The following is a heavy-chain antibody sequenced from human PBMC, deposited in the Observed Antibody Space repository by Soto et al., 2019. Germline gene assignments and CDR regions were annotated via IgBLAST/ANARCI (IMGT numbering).Heavy chain of an antibody. CDR2: IYWDDDK. Sequence: GPTQVKPRQTLTLPCTFSGFSLTTSGVGVGWIRQSPGKAPEWLALIYWDDDKRYSPSRKSRLTITKDTSKNQVVLTMADLDPADTATYSCAHRVLRTVFGLVTTTAIYFDFWGQGTPVAVSS. V-gene: IGHV2-5*02. D-gene: IGHD3-3*01. CDR3: AHRVLRTVFGLVTTTAIYFDF. J-gene: IGHJ4*02. CDR1: GFSLTTSGVG.